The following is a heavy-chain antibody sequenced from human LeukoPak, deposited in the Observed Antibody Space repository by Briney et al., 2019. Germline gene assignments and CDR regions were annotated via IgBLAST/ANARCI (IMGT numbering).Heavy chain of an antibody. CDR2: IYSGGST. CDR3: ARDPALKYYFDC. Sequence: GGSLRLSCAASGFLVTGNYMSWVRQAPGKGLEWVSVIYSGGSTYYADSVKGRFTISRDNSKNTMYLQMNSLRAEDTAVYYCARDPALKYYFDCWGQGTLVTVSS. V-gene: IGHV3-66*01. CDR1: GFLVTGNY. D-gene: IGHD2-2*01. J-gene: IGHJ4*02.